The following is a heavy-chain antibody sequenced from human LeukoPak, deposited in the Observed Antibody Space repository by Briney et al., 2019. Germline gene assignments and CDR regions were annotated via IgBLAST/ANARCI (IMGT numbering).Heavy chain of an antibody. CDR3: ARGDIQWDY. D-gene: IGHD6-19*01. Sequence: ASVKVSCKASGYTFTAYYIHWVRQAPGQGLERMGWIDPNSGGTNFAQKFQGRVTMTRDTSITTAYVELSSLKSDDTAVYYCARGDIQWDYWGQGTQVTVSS. CDR1: GYTFTAYY. CDR2: IDPNSGGT. J-gene: IGHJ4*02. V-gene: IGHV1-2*02.